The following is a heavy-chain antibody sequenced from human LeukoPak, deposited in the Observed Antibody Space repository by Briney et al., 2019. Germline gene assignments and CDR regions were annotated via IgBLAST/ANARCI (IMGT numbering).Heavy chain of an antibody. V-gene: IGHV1-2*06. CDR3: ARDGDGRINFDY. J-gene: IGHJ4*02. D-gene: IGHD2-21*01. CDR2: INHNRGGT. CDR1: VYTLTGYY. Sequence: GASVKVSCKASVYTLTGYYMHGVRPAPARGREGMGRINHNRGGTSYAQKFQGRVTMTRDTFSRTDYMELRRLTSDDTAVYYCARDGDGRINFDYWGQGTLVTVSS.